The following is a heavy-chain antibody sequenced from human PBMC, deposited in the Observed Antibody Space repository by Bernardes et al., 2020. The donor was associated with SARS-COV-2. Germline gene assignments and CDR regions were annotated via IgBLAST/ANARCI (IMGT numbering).Heavy chain of an antibody. V-gene: IGHV1-8*02. CDR1: GYSFSTYW. J-gene: IGHJ4*02. D-gene: IGHD5-18*01. Sequence: GESLQISCKGSGYSFSTYWIAWLRQMPGKGLAWMGWMNPNSGNTGYAQKFQGRVTMTRNTSISTAYMELSSLRSEDTAVYYCARGAAMALAGIDYWGQGTLVTVSS. CDR2: MNPNSGNT. CDR3: ARGAAMALAGIDY.